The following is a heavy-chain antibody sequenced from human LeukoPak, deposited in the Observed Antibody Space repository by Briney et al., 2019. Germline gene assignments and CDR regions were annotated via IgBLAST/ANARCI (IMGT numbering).Heavy chain of an antibody. J-gene: IGHJ5*02. V-gene: IGHV3-23*01. Sequence: PGGSLRLSCAASGFSFSSYAMHCVRQAPGKGLEWVSTTSACGSSTYYADSVKGRFTISRDNSKNTFYLQMNSLRAEDTAAYYCAKGGYCSSSSCYYGWFEPWGQGTLVTVSS. CDR1: GFSFSSYA. D-gene: IGHD2-2*01. CDR3: AKGGYCSSSSCYYGWFEP. CDR2: TSACGSST.